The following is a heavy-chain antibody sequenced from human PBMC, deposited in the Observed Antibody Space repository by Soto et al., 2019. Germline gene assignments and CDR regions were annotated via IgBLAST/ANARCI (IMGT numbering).Heavy chain of an antibody. J-gene: IGHJ4*02. CDR1: GGSFTSNNW. CDR2: MYHSGTT. Sequence: SETLSLTCAVSGGSFTSNNWWTWIRQPPGKGLEWIGSMYHSGTTYSNPSLQSRVTISVDTSNNQFSLKLTSVTAADTSVYYCARHGGKLGITGAMGNFDYWGQGSLVTVSS. CDR3: ARHGGKLGITGAMGNFDY. V-gene: IGHV4-39*01. D-gene: IGHD1-20*01.